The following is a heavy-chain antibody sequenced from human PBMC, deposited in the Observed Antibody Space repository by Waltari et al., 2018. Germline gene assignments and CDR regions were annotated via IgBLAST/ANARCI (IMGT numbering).Heavy chain of an antibody. CDR3: ATSYYYDSSGYYSVDY. CDR2: FDPEDGET. D-gene: IGHD3-22*01. CDR1: GYTLTALS. J-gene: IGHJ4*02. Sequence: QVQLVQSGAEVKKPGASVKVSCKVSGYTLTALSMHWVRQAPGQGLEWMGGFDPEDGETIDAQKFQGRVTMTEDTSTDTAYMELSSLRSEDTAVYHCATSYYYDSSGYYSVDYWGQGTLVTVSS. V-gene: IGHV1-24*01.